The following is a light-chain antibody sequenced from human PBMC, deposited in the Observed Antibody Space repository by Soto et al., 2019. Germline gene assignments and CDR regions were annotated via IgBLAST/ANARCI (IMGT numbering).Light chain of an antibody. CDR1: QDISTY. J-gene: IGKJ1*01. CDR3: QKYNSAPWT. V-gene: IGKV1-27*01. CDR2: GAA. Sequence: DIQMTQSPSSLSASVGDRVTITCRARQDISTYLAWYQQKPWKVPNLLIYGAATLQSVGPSRFRGSGSGTDFSLTISSLQHEDVGTYYCQKYNSAPWTFGQGTKVEIK.